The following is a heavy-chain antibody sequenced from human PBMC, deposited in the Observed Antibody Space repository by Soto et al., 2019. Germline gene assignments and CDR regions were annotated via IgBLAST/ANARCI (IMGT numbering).Heavy chain of an antibody. Sequence: GGSLRLSCEASGFSFSAYSMHWVRQAPGKGLEWVSSIGRRSDIYYADSVKGRFTISRDNAKNSVSLQMNSLRDEDTAVYYCAREETAWPLAYGLDVWGQGTTVTVSS. CDR1: GFSFSAYS. CDR3: AREETAWPLAYGLDV. D-gene: IGHD2-21*02. CDR2: IGRRSDI. V-gene: IGHV3-21*01. J-gene: IGHJ6*02.